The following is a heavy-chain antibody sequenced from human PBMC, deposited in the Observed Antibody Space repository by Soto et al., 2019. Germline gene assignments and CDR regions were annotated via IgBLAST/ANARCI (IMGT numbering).Heavy chain of an antibody. CDR2: ISYDGDNE. CDR1: GFTFSNYA. CDR3: ADDGGPVYCNSPGCSAKHFDY. J-gene: IGHJ4*02. D-gene: IGHD2-2*01. Sequence: QVQLVESGGGVVQPGRSLRLSCAASGFTFSNYAMHWVRQAPGKGLEWLAIISYDGDNEYYADSVRGRFTISRDNSKNPLYLQTNTLGHEDTAVYYCADDGGPVYCNSPGCSAKHFDYWGQGTLVPVSS. V-gene: IGHV3-30*18.